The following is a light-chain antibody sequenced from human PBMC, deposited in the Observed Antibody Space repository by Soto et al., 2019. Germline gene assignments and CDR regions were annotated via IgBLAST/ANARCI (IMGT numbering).Light chain of an antibody. CDR1: SSDVGGYNY. V-gene: IGLV2-8*01. J-gene: IGLJ1*01. CDR2: EVS. Sequence: QSVLTQPPSASGSPGQSVTISCTGTSSDVGGYNYVSWYQQHPGKAPKLMIYEVSKRPSGVPDRFSGSKSGNTASLTVSGLQAEDEADYYCRSYAGSNNRVFGTGTKVTVL. CDR3: RSYAGSNNRV.